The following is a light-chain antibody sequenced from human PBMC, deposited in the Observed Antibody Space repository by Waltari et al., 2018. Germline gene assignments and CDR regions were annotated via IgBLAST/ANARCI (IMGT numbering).Light chain of an antibody. J-gene: IGKJ1*01. Sequence: EIVMTQSPATLSVSPGERATLACRASPSVSSHLAWYQQKPGPAPRLLSYGASTRATGIPARFSGSGSGTEVTLTISSMQSEDFAVYYCQQYNNWPRTFGQGTKVEIK. V-gene: IGKV3-15*01. CDR1: PSVSSH. CDR2: GAS. CDR3: QQYNNWPRT.